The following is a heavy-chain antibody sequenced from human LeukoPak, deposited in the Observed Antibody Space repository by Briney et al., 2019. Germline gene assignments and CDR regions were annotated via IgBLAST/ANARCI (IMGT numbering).Heavy chain of an antibody. V-gene: IGHV1-18*01. D-gene: IGHD3-10*01. Sequence: ASVKVSCKASGYTFTSYGISWVRQARGQGREWMGWLSAYKGNTNYAQQLQGRVTMTTDTSTSTAYMELRSLRSDDTAVYYCARVDPRGAFDIWGQGTMVTVSS. CDR3: ARVDPRGAFDI. CDR2: LSAYKGNT. J-gene: IGHJ3*02. CDR1: GYTFTSYG.